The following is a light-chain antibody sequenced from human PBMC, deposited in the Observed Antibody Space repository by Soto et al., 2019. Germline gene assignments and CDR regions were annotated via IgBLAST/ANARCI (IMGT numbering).Light chain of an antibody. CDR3: CSYGGDKTYV. J-gene: IGLJ1*01. V-gene: IGLV2-23*01. CDR1: RSDVRTYNL. Sequence: QSALTQPSSASWSPVQPITISSSLTRSDVRTYNLVSWYQRHPGKVPKLIISEASKRPSGVSNRFSGFQPGNTASLTVSGLQAEDEADYDCCSYGGDKTYVFGSGTKVTVL. CDR2: EAS.